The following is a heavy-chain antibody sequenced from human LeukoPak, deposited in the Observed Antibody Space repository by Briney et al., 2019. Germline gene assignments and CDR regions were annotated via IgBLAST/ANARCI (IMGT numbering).Heavy chain of an antibody. J-gene: IGHJ4*02. CDR1: GFTFSRYS. V-gene: IGHV3-21*01. D-gene: IGHD1-26*01. Sequence: PGGPLRLSCAASGFTFSRYSMSWIRQAPGKGLEWVSSISSSSVYIYYAHSLKGRFTISRDNAKNSLYLQMNSLRAEDTAVYYCARAGSGTYNLDYWGQGTLVTVSS. CDR3: ARAGSGTYNLDY. CDR2: ISSSSVYI.